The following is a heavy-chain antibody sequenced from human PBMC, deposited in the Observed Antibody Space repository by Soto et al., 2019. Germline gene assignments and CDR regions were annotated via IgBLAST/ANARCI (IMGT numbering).Heavy chain of an antibody. D-gene: IGHD6-13*01. CDR3: ARDYEPYGGSSWYFDY. Sequence: QVQLVQSGAEVKKPGSSVKVSCKASGGTFSSYAISWVRQAPGQGLEWMGGIIPIFGTANYAQKFQGRVTITADEATSTAYMELSSLRSEDTAVYYCARDYEPYGGSSWYFDYWGQGTLVTVSS. J-gene: IGHJ4*02. V-gene: IGHV1-69*01. CDR2: IIPIFGTA. CDR1: GGTFSSYA.